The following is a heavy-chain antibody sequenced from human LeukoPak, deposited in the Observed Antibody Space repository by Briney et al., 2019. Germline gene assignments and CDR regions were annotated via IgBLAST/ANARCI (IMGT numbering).Heavy chain of an antibody. V-gene: IGHV4-34*01. CDR1: GGSFSGYY. D-gene: IGHD3-10*01. CDR2: INHSGSA. Sequence: PSETLSLTCAVYGGSFSGYYWSWIRQPPGKGLEWIGEINHSGSANYNPSLKSRVTISVDRSKNQFSLKLSSVTAADTAVYYCARVGTYGSGSYLSWLDYWGQGTLVTVSS. CDR3: ARVGTYGSGSYLSWLDY. J-gene: IGHJ4*02.